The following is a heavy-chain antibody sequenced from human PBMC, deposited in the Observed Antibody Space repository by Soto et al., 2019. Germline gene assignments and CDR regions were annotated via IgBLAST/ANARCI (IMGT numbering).Heavy chain of an antibody. D-gene: IGHD6-6*01. CDR3: ARAPSEAARRARYYFGY. Sequence: LSLTCTISGGSINSYHWTWIRQPPGKGLEWIGFFYYPGSTKYSSSLKSRVTISLDTSTNQFSLSLNSVTAADTAVYYCARAPSEAARRARYYFGYWGRGSLATISS. J-gene: IGHJ4*02. CDR1: GGSINSYH. V-gene: IGHV4-59*13. CDR2: FYYPGST.